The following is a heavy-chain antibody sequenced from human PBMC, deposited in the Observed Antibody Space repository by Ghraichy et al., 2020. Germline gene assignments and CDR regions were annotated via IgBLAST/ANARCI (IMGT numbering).Heavy chain of an antibody. V-gene: IGHV3-23*01. J-gene: IGHJ4*02. Sequence: GSLRLSCAASGFTFSSYAMSWVRQAPGKGLEWVSAISGSGGSTYYADSVKGRFTISRDNSKNTLYLQMNSLRAEDTAVYYCAKDNYYGSGSYYDPGAFDYWGQGTLVTVSS. D-gene: IGHD3-10*01. CDR2: ISGSGGST. CDR3: AKDNYYGSGSYYDPGAFDY. CDR1: GFTFSSYA.